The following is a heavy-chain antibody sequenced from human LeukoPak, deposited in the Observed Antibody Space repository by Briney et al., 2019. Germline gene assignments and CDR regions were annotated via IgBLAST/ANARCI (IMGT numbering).Heavy chain of an antibody. J-gene: IGHJ4*02. V-gene: IGHV3-7*01. D-gene: IGHD3-3*02. CDR2: IKQDGSEK. Sequence: GGSLRLSCAASGFTFSDYYMSWIRQAPGKGLEWVANIKQDGSEKYYVDSVKGRFTISRDNAKNSLYLQMNSLRAEDTAVYYCARDTAFDDYFDYWGQGTLVTVSS. CDR3: ARDTAFDDYFDY. CDR1: GFTFSDYY.